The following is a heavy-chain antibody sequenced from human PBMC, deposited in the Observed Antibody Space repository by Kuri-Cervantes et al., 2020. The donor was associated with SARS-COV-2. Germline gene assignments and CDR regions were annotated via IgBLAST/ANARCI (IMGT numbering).Heavy chain of an antibody. CDR2: ISSSSSTI. J-gene: IGHJ3*02. V-gene: IGHV3-48*02. CDR1: GFTFSSYS. D-gene: IGHD2-2*01. Sequence: GESLKISCAASGFTFSSYSMNWVRQAPGKGLEWVSYISSSSSTIYYADSVKGRLTISRDNAKNSLYLQMNSLRDEDTAVYYCAREGVVPAEGAFDIWGQGTMVTVSS. CDR3: AREGVVPAEGAFDI.